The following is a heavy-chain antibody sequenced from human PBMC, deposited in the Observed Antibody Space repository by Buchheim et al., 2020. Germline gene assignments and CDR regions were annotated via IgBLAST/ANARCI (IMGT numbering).Heavy chain of an antibody. J-gene: IGHJ5*02. CDR1: GGSISSSSYY. Sequence: QLQLQESGPGLVKPSETLSLTCTVSGGSISSSSYYWGWIRQPPGKGLEWIGSIYYSGTTYYNPSLKSRVTITVDKSKHQFSLKLSSVTAADTAVYYCAFHRGKLNWFDPWGQGTL. V-gene: IGHV4-39*01. CDR2: IYYSGTT. CDR3: AFHRGKLNWFDP.